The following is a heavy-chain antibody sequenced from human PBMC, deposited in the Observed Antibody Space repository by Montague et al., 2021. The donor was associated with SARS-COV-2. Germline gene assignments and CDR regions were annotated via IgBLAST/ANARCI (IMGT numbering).Heavy chain of an antibody. CDR3: ARDPVSPDYGDDIDL. V-gene: IGHV3-30*04. Sequence: SGSLSFAASGFIFSNFAIHWVRQAPGKGLEWVSIITYDGNDKFYADSVKGRFTISRDNSKNSLYLRLNSLTPEDTAVYYCARDPVSPDYGDDIDLWGRGTLVTVSS. CDR1: GFIFSNFA. J-gene: IGHJ4*03. CDR2: ITYDGNDK. D-gene: IGHD4/OR15-4a*01.